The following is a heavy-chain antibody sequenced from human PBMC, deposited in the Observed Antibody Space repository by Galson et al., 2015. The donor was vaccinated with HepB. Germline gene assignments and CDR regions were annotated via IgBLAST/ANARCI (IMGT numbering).Heavy chain of an antibody. D-gene: IGHD6-13*01. J-gene: IGHJ4*02. Sequence: SVKVSCKASGYTFTSYYMHWVRQAPGQGLEWMGIINPSGGSTSYAQKFQGRVTMTRDTSTSTVYMELSSLRSEDTAVYYCARVPVFWAAEYYFDYWGQGTLVTVSS. V-gene: IGHV1-46*01. CDR2: INPSGGST. CDR3: ARVPVFWAAEYYFDY. CDR1: GYTFTSYY.